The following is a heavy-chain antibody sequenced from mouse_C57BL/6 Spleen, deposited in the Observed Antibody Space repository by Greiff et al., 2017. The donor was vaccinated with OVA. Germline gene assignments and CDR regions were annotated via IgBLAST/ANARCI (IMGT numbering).Heavy chain of an antibody. CDR1: GFTFSSYA. CDR2: ISDGGSYT. CDR3: ARDLTGTGYFDY. V-gene: IGHV5-4*01. J-gene: IGHJ2*01. Sequence: EVQVVESGGGLVKPGGSLKLSCAASGFTFSSYAMSWVRQTPEKRLEWVATISDGGSYTYYPDNVKGRFTISRDNAKNNLYLQMSQLKSEDTAMYYCARDLTGTGYFDYWGQGTTLTVSS. D-gene: IGHD4-1*01.